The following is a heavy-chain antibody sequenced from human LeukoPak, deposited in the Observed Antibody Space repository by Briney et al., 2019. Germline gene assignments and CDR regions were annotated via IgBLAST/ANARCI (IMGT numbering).Heavy chain of an antibody. D-gene: IGHD1-26*01. V-gene: IGHV3-7*01. CDR2: INRAGIES. J-gene: IGHJ4*02. CDR3: SGVRTWELQRVFDN. Sequence: PGRSLRLSCAASGFTFTDYWMTWVRQVPGKGLEWVANINRAGIESYYVDSVKGRFTISRDNAENSLYLQMDSLRVEDTAVYYCSGVRTWELQRVFDNWGQGTLVTVSS. CDR1: GFTFTDYW.